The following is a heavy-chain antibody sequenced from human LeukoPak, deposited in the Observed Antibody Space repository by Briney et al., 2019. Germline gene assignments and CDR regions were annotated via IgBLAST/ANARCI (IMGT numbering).Heavy chain of an antibody. CDR1: GGAFSSYA. CDR2: IIPIFGTA. D-gene: IGHD1-14*01. J-gene: IGHJ4*02. CDR3: ARGLTLSSYLDY. V-gene: IGHV1-69*13. Sequence: SVKVYCKASGGAFSSYAISWVRQAPGQGLEWMGGIIPIFGTANYAQKFQGRVTITADESTSTAYMELSSLRSEDTAVYYCARGLTLSSYLDYWGQGTLVTVSS.